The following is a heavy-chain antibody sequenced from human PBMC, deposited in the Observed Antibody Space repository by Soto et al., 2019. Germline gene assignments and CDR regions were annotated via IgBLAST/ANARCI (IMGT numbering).Heavy chain of an antibody. V-gene: IGHV3-23*01. CDR3: ARGSRGYSYASAPFFDY. J-gene: IGHJ4*02. CDR1: GFTFSDYV. Sequence: GGSLRLSCVASGFTFSDYVMTWVRQAPEKGLEWVSTISVGGGSAYYADSVKGRFAISRDNSKNTLYLQMNSLRAEDTAVYYCARGSRGYSYASAPFFDYWGQGTLVTVSS. D-gene: IGHD5-18*01. CDR2: ISVGGGSA.